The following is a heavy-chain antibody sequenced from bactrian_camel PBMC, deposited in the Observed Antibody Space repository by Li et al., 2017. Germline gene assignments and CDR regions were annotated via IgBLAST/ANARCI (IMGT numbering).Heavy chain of an antibody. Sequence: DVQLVESGGGSVQAGGSLGLSCVASGYTYSRYSMAWFRQAPGKGLEWVSSISSSSETAYYANSVKGRFTMSQDNAKNTVYLQMNVLKPEDTAMYYCAAGQSGRCGNFRYWGQGTQVTVS. V-gene: IGHV3S40*01. CDR3: AAGQSGRCGNFRY. J-gene: IGHJ4*01. D-gene: IGHD1*01. CDR2: ISSSSETA. CDR1: GYTYSRYS.